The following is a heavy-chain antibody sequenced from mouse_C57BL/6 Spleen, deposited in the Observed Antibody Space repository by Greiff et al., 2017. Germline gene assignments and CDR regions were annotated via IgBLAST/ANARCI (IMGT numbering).Heavy chain of an antibody. V-gene: IGHV1-39*01. D-gene: IGHD3-2*02. Sequence: EVKVVESGPELVKPGASVKISCKASGYSFTDYNMNWVKQSNGKSLEWIGVINPNYGTTSYNQKFKGKATLTVDQSSSTAYMQLNSLTSEDSAVYYCARNTHFTAQATAFDYWGQGTTLTVSS. J-gene: IGHJ2*01. CDR1: GYSFTDYN. CDR2: INPNYGTT. CDR3: ARNTHFTAQATAFDY.